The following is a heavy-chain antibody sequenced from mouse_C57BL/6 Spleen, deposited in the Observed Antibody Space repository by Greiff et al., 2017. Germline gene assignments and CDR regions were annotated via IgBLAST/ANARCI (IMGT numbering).Heavy chain of an antibody. CDR1: GFTFSSYT. V-gene: IGHV5-9*01. D-gene: IGHD2-1*01. J-gene: IGHJ2*01. Sequence: EVKLMESGGGLVKPGGSLKLSCAASGFTFSSYTMSWVRQTPEKRLEWVATISGGGGNTYYPDSVMGRVTISRDNAKNTLYLQMSSLRSEDTALYYCARRAAIYGNYVDYWGQGTTLTVSS. CDR2: ISGGGGNT. CDR3: ARRAAIYGNYVDY.